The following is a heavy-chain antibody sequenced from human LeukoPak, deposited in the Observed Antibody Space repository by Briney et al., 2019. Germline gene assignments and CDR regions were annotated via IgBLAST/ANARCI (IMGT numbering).Heavy chain of an antibody. CDR2: IYHSGST. Sequence: PSETLSLTCTVSGGSISSGYYWGWIRQPPGKGLEWIGSIYHSGSTYYNPSLKSRVTISVDTSKNQFSLKLSSVTAADTAVYYCARKVPAASNWFDPWGQGTLVTVSS. D-gene: IGHD2-2*01. CDR1: GGSISSGYY. J-gene: IGHJ5*02. V-gene: IGHV4-38-2*02. CDR3: ARKVPAASNWFDP.